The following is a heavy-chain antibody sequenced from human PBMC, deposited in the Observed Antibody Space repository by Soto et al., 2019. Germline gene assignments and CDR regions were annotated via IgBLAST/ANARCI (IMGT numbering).Heavy chain of an antibody. CDR3: AKDDSIVAENTVDI. D-gene: IGHD5-12*01. CDR1: GFTFSSYA. CDR2: ISGSGGST. Sequence: SCAASGFTFSSYAMSWVRQAPGKGLEWVSAISGSGGSTYYADSVKGRFTISRDNSKNTLCLQMNSLRAEDTAVYYCAKDDSIVAENTVDIWGQGTMVTVSS. J-gene: IGHJ3*02. V-gene: IGHV3-23*01.